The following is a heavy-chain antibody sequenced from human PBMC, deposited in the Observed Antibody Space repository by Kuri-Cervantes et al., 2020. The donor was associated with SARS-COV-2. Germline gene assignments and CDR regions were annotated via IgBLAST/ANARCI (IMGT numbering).Heavy chain of an antibody. CDR2: ISSSSSYT. D-gene: IGHD4-11*01. Sequence: GESLKISCAASGFTFSDYYMSWIRQAPGKGLEWVPYISSSSSYTNYADSVKGRFTISRDNAKNSLYLQMNSLRAEDTAVYYCVDTTVTNWGQGTLVTVSS. CDR1: GFTFSDYY. CDR3: VDTTVTN. V-gene: IGHV3-11*06. J-gene: IGHJ4*02.